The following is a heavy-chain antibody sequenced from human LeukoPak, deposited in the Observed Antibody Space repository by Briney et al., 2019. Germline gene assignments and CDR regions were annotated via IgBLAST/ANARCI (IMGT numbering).Heavy chain of an antibody. D-gene: IGHD6-13*01. J-gene: IGHJ4*02. CDR3: TREAAAGIDY. Sequence: GGSLRLSCAASGFTFSTYWMSWVRQAPGKGLEWVANIKQDGSEKYYVDSVKGRFTIYRDNAKNSLYLQMNSLRAEDTAVYFCTREAAAGIDYWGQGTLVTVSS. CDR2: IKQDGSEK. V-gene: IGHV3-7*01. CDR1: GFTFSTYW.